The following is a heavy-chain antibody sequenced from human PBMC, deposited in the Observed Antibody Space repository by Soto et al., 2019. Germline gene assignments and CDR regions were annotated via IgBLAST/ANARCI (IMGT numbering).Heavy chain of an antibody. CDR2: IWYDGSNK. Sequence: QVQLVESGGGVVQPGRSLRLSCAASGFTFSSYGMHWVRQAPGKGLEWVAVIWYDGSNKYYADSVKGRFTISRDNSKNTLYLQMNSLRAEDTAVYYCARDSRLVAKPGYYFDYWGQGTLVTVSS. CDR1: GFTFSSYG. J-gene: IGHJ4*02. D-gene: IGHD2-2*01. V-gene: IGHV3-33*01. CDR3: ARDSRLVAKPGYYFDY.